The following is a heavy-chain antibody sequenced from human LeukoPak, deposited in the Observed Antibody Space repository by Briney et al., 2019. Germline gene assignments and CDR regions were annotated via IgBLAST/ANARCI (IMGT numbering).Heavy chain of an antibody. CDR1: GGSISGFY. CDR3: ARQWGSGWSGDYYFDY. V-gene: IGHV4-59*08. D-gene: IGHD6-19*01. CDR2: IYYSGST. J-gene: IGHJ4*02. Sequence: PSETLSLTCSISGGSISGFYWSWIRQPPGKGLEWIGYIYYSGSTNYNPSLKSRVTISVDTSKNQFSLKLSSVTAADTAVYYCARQWGSGWSGDYYFDYWGQGTLVTVSS.